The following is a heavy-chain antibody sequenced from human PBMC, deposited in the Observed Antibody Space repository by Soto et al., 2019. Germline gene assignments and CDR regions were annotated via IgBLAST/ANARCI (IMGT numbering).Heavy chain of an antibody. J-gene: IGHJ4*02. Sequence: ASVKVSCKASGYTFSNFAMHWVRQAPGQRLEWMGWINAGNWNTKYAQKLQGRVTMTTDTSTSTAYMELRSLRSDDTAVYYCGRRDDFWNGYIDYWGQGTLVTVSS. D-gene: IGHD3-3*01. CDR1: GYTFSNFA. CDR3: GRRDDFWNGYIDY. CDR2: INAGNWNT. V-gene: IGHV1-3*01.